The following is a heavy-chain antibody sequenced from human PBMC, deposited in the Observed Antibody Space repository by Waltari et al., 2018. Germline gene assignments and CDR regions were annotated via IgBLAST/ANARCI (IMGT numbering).Heavy chain of an antibody. V-gene: IGHV3-7*01. CDR1: GFIFSSDW. D-gene: IGHD5-12*01. CDR2: IKKDGSEK. J-gene: IGHJ4*02. Sequence: EVQLVESGGGLVQPGGSLRLSCAASGFIFSSDWMSWVRQAPGKGLEWVANIKKDGSEKYYVDSVKGRFTISRDNAKNSLYLQMNSLRAEDTAVYYCARDGVATINYWGQGTLVTVSS. CDR3: ARDGVATINY.